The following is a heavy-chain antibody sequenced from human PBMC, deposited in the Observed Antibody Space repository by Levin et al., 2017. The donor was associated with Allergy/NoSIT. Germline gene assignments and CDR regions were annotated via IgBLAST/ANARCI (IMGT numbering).Heavy chain of an antibody. CDR2: ISYDGSNK. J-gene: IGHJ4*02. V-gene: IGHV3-30*18. CDR1: GFTFSSYG. Sequence: GGSLRLSCAASGFTFSSYGMHWVRQAPGKGLEWVAVISYDGSNKYYADSVKGRFTISRDNSKNTLYLQMNSLRAEDTAVYYCAKFPPRYYDSSGYSDYWGQGTLVTVSS. CDR3: AKFPPRYYDSSGYSDY. D-gene: IGHD3-22*01.